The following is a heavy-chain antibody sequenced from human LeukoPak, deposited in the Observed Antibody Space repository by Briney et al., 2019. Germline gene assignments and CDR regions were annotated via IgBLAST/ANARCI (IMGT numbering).Heavy chain of an antibody. V-gene: IGHV1-69*05. J-gene: IGHJ6*03. Sequence: VASVKVSCKASGGTISSYVISWVRQAPGQGLEWMGGIIPIFATVHYAQRFQGRVTITTDESTSTAYMELSSLRSEDTAVYYCARGPSSLPAPGANYYYYYYMDVWGKGTTVTVSS. CDR1: GGTISSYV. CDR2: IIPIFATV. D-gene: IGHD2-2*01. CDR3: ARGPSSLPAPGANYYYYYYMDV.